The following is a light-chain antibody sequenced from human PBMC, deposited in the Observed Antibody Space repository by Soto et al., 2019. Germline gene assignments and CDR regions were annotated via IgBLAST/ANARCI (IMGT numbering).Light chain of an antibody. CDR3: QKNKCYSNT. Sequence: DIQMTQSPSTLSASVGDRVTITCRASQSINNWLAWYQQKPGKAPKLLIYKASNLQSGVPSRFSGSGSGTEIHLTLRRLPADDFANYFWQKNKCYSNTFGQGTKLEIK. J-gene: IGKJ2*01. CDR2: KAS. V-gene: IGKV1-5*03. CDR1: QSINNW.